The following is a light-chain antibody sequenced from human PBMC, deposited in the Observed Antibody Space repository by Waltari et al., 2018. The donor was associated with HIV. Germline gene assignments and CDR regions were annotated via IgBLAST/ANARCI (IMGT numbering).Light chain of an antibody. CDR1: ALPKRY. CDR2: DDR. CDR3: YSEDMSKTQRV. Sequence: SYELTQPPSVSVSPGQTATITCSGDALPKRYAYWYQQKPGRAPVVVIQDDRRRPSGIPERFSGSRAGTVATLTITGAQVDDEAVYYCYSEDMSKTQRVFGRGTKLTV. V-gene: IGLV3-10*01. J-gene: IGLJ2*01.